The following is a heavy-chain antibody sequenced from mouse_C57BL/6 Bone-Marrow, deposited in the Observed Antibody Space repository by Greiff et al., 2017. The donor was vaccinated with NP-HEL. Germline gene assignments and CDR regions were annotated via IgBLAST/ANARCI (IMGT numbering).Heavy chain of an antibody. V-gene: IGHV5-6*01. D-gene: IGHD1-1*01. Sequence: EVHLVESGGDLVKPGGSLKLSCAASGFTFSSYGMSWVRQTPDKRLEWVATISSGGSYTYYPDSVKGRFTISRDNAKTTLYLQMSSLKSEDTAMYYCARHGITTVVPYAMDYWGQGTSVTVSS. CDR2: ISSGGSYT. CDR3: ARHGITTVVPYAMDY. CDR1: GFTFSSYG. J-gene: IGHJ4*01.